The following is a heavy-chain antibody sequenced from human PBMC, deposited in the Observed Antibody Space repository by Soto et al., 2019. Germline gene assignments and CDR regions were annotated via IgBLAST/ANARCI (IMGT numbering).Heavy chain of an antibody. Sequence: EVQLLESGGGLVQPGGSLRLSCAASGFTFSSYAMSWVRQAPGKGLEWGSAISGSGVSTYYADSVKGRFTISRYNSKNTLNLQMTSLSAKDTAVSYCAKGYDGVGSYYFDYWGQGTLVTVSS. CDR2: ISGSGVST. CDR3: AKGYDGVGSYYFDY. V-gene: IGHV3-23*01. CDR1: GFTFSSYA. D-gene: IGHD3-10*01. J-gene: IGHJ4*02.